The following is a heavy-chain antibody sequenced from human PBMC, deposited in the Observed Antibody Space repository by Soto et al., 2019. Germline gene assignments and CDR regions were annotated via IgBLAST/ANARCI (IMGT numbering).Heavy chain of an antibody. CDR2: FGITGGDT. J-gene: IGHJ6*02. CDR1: GFTFSSYA. D-gene: IGHD2-2*01. Sequence: GGSLRLSFAASGFTFSSYAMGWVRQAPGKGLEWVSTFGITGGDTYYADSVKGRFFISRDDSKYTLHLQMNSLRAEDTAVYHCAKLGSQLLSYYGMDVWGQGTTVTVSS. CDR3: AKLGSQLLSYYGMDV. V-gene: IGHV3-23*01.